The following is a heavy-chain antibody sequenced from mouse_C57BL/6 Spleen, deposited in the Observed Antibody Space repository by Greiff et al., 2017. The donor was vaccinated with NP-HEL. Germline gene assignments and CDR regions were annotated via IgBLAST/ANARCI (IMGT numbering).Heavy chain of an antibody. CDR3: ARATVVPYYFDY. CDR2: ISICSSPI. CDR1: GFTFSDYG. Sequence: EVMLVESGGGLVKPGGSLKLSCAASGFTFSDYGMHWVRQAPEKGLEWVAYISICSSPIYYADTVKGRFTISRDNAKNTLVLQMTSLRSEDTAMYYCARATVVPYYFDYWGQGTTLTVSS. V-gene: IGHV5-17*01. J-gene: IGHJ2*01. D-gene: IGHD1-1*01.